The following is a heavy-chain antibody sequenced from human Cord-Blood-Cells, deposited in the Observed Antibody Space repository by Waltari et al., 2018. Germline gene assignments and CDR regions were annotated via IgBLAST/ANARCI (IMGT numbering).Heavy chain of an antibody. V-gene: IGHV3-48*03. J-gene: IGHJ4*02. CDR3: ARGYSGYDSDY. Sequence: EVQLVESGGGLVQPGGSLRLSCAASGFTFSSYEMNWVRQAPGKGLEWVSYISSSGSTIYYADSVKGRFTISRDNAKNSLYLQMNSLRAEDTAFYYCARGYSGYDSDYWGQGTLVTVSS. CDR2: ISSSGSTI. D-gene: IGHD5-12*01. CDR1: GFTFSSYE.